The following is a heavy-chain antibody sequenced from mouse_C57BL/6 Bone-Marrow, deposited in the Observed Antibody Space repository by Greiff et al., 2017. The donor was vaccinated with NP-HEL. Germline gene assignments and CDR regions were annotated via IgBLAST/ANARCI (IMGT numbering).Heavy chain of an antibody. V-gene: IGHV1-81*01. CDR3: ARLDKGFAY. J-gene: IGHJ3*01. CDR2: IYPNNGGN. CDR1: GYTFTSYG. Sequence: QVQLQQSGAELARPGASVKLSCKASGYTFTSYGISWVKQRTGQGLEWIGYIYPNNGGNGYNQKFKGKATLTVDKSSSTAYMELRSLTSEDSAVYYCARLDKGFAYWGQGTLVTVSA.